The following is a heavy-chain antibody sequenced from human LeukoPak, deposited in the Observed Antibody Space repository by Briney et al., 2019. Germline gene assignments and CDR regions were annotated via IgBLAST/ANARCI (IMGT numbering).Heavy chain of an antibody. CDR3: ARGGALGYCSGGSCYSPDY. CDR1: GFTFDDYA. CDR2: INWNSDSI. D-gene: IGHD2-15*01. J-gene: IGHJ4*02. V-gene: IGHV3-9*01. Sequence: GGSLRLSCAVSGFTFDDYAMHWVRQVPGKGLEWVSGINWNSDSIGYAVEGRFTISRDNAKNSLYLQMNSLRAEDTAVYYCARGGALGYCSGGSCYSPDYWGQGTLVTVSS.